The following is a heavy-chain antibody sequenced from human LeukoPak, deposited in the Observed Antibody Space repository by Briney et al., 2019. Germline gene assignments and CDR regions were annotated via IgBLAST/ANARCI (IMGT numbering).Heavy chain of an antibody. CDR1: GFTFSTYA. CDR2: ISGTGGRI. Sequence: GRSLTLSCAASGFTFSTYAMTWVRQAPGKGLEWVLSISGTGGRIAYADSVKGRFTISRDTPKSTLYLQMNSLRAEDTAVYYCAKNAGAITLPFDSWGQGTLVTVSS. CDR3: AKNAGAITLPFDS. D-gene: IGHD3-16*01. V-gene: IGHV3-23*01. J-gene: IGHJ4*02.